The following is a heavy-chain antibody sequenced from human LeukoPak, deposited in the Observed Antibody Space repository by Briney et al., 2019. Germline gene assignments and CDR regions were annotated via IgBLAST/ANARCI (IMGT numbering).Heavy chain of an antibody. CDR2: INPSGGST. CDR1: GYTFTSYY. Sequence: ASVKVSCKASGYTFTSYYMHWVRQAPGQGLEWMGKINPSGGSTTYAQKFQGRVTMTGDMSTSTVYMELSRLRSDDTAVYYCARGEAELAPLNWGQGTLVTVSS. J-gene: IGHJ4*02. CDR3: ARGEAELAPLN. V-gene: IGHV1-46*01. D-gene: IGHD3-16*01.